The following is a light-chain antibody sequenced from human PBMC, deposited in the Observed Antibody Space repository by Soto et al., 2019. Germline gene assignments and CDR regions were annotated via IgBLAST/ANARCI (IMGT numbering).Light chain of an antibody. CDR1: SSDVGAYNY. CDR3: SSYASTSTAL. Sequence: QSALTQPASVSGSPGQSITISCTGTSSDVGAYNYVSWYQQHPGKAPKLMIYEVSYRPSGVSNRFSGSKSGITASLTISGLQAEDEADYYCSSYASTSTALFGRGTKLTVL. V-gene: IGLV2-14*01. CDR2: EVS. J-gene: IGLJ2*01.